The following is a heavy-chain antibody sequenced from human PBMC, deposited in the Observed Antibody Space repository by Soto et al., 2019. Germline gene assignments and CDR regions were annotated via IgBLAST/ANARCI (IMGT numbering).Heavy chain of an antibody. CDR3: ARGGHVVVVPAAFDY. J-gene: IGHJ4*02. Sequence: QVQLMQSGAEVKKPGASVKVSCKASGNTFTNYYIHWVRQAPGQGLEWMGTINPSARHTTYSQNFLGRVTMTRDPSTSTLYMELTSLTSDDTGVYYCARGGHVVVVPAAFDYWGQGTLVTVSS. CDR2: INPSARHT. D-gene: IGHD2-21*02. V-gene: IGHV1-46*01. CDR1: GNTFTNYY.